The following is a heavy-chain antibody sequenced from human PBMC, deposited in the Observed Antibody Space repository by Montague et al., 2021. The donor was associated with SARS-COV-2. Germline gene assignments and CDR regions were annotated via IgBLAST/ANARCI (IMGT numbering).Heavy chain of an antibody. J-gene: IGHJ6*02. V-gene: IGHV4-39*01. CDR1: GGSFTSSAYF. CDR3: ASLGSPAYCGGDGNLRDYDTDV. CDR2: LYYSGNT. Sequence: SETLSLTCTVSGGSFTSSAYFWSWNRQSTGQGLEWIVTLYYSGNTYPNPSLQSRLTISMDTTKSQLSLKINTVTAADTAVYVCASLGSPAYCGGDGNLRDYDTDVWGQGTRVTVSS. D-gene: IGHD2-21*02.